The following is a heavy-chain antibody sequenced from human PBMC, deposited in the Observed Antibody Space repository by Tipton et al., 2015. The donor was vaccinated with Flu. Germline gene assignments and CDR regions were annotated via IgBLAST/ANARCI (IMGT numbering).Heavy chain of an antibody. V-gene: IGHV4-59*02. CDR2: SYYSGST. CDR1: GDSVSYYY. J-gene: IGHJ4*02. CDR3: ARHSGSRSYPLDY. D-gene: IGHD3-10*01. Sequence: TLSLTCTVSGDSVSYYYWNWIRQPPGKGLEWIGFSYYSGSTAYNPSLRSRVTISVDTSRNQFSLNLKSVTAADTAVYYCARHSGSRSYPLDYWGQGTLVTVSS.